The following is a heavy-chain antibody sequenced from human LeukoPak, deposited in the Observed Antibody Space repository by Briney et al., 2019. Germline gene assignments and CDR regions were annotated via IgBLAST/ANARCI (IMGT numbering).Heavy chain of an antibody. CDR3: ATYCGGDCAPGGY. J-gene: IGHJ4*02. CDR1: GYTFTDHY. Sequence: GGSVKVSCKAFGYTFTDHYVHWVRQAPGQGLEWMGWINPKSGDTKHVQKLQGRLTMTRDTSLRTAYMELTRLRSDDTAVFYCATYCGGDCAPGGYWGQGTLVTVSS. D-gene: IGHD2-21*01. V-gene: IGHV1-2*02. CDR2: INPKSGDT.